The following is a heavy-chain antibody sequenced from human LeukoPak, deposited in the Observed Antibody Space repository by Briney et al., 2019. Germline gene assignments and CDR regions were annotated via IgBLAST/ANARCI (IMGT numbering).Heavy chain of an antibody. V-gene: IGHV3-21*01. CDR1: GFTFSDYS. CDR3: AELGITMIGGV. J-gene: IGHJ6*04. Sequence: PGGSLRLSCAASGFTFSDYSMNWVRQAPGKGLEWVSSISSSSNYIHYADSVKGRFTISRDNAKNSLYLQMNNLRAEDTAVYYCAELGITMIGGVWGKGTTVTISS. D-gene: IGHD3-10*02. CDR2: ISSSSNYI.